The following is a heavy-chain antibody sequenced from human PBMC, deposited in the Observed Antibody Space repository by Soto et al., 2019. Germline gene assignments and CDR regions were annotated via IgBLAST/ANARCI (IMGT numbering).Heavy chain of an antibody. Sequence: EVQLVESGGNLVQPGGSLRLSCAASGFTFSSYWMHWVRQVPGKGLVWVSRIDPYGSGINYADSVKGRFTISRDNAKNTLNLQINSLRVEDTAVYYCARGAIYGGYGSDNWGQGTLVTVSS. CDR1: GFTFSSYW. J-gene: IGHJ4*02. CDR3: ARGAIYGGYGSDN. V-gene: IGHV3-74*01. D-gene: IGHD5-12*01. CDR2: IDPYGSGI.